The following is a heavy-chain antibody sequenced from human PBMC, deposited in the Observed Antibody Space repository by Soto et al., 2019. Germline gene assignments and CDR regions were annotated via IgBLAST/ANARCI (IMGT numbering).Heavy chain of an antibody. V-gene: IGHV1-2*02. D-gene: IGHD4-17*01. CDR3: ALWTVTKGGDY. CDR1: GYTFTGYY. Sequence: QVQLVQSGAEVKKPGASVKVSCKASGYTFTGYYMHWVRQAPGQGLEWMGWINPNSGGTNYAQKVQGRVTMTRDTSISTAYMELSRLRSDDTAVYYCALWTVTKGGDYWGQGTLVTVSS. CDR2: INPNSGGT. J-gene: IGHJ4*02.